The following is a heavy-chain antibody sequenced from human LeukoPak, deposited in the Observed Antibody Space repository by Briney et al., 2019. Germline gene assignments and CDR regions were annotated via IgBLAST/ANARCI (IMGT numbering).Heavy chain of an antibody. V-gene: IGHV1-69*05. D-gene: IGHD3-10*01. CDR1: GGTFSSYA. J-gene: IGHJ4*02. CDR3: ARSGSRIEWFGETMGYSDY. Sequence: SVKVSCKASGGTFSSYAISWVRQAPGQGLEWMGGIIPIFGTANYAQKLQGRVTITTDESTSTAYMELSSLRSDDTAVYYCARSGSRIEWFGETMGYSDYWGQGTLVTVSS. CDR2: IIPIFGTA.